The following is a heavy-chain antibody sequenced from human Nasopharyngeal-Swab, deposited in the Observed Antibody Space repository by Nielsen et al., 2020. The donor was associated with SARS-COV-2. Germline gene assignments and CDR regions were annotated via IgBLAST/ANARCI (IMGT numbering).Heavy chain of an antibody. CDR3: ARNRGGLLVFDY. D-gene: IGHD6-6*01. J-gene: IGHJ4*02. V-gene: IGHV3-21*01. CDR1: GFTFSSYG. CDR2: ISPSSGYI. Sequence: GGSLRLSCAASGFTFSSYGINWVRQAPGQGLEWVSGISPSSGYIYYADSVKGRFTIPRDNAKNSLYLQLNSLRAEDTAVYYCARNRGGLLVFDYWGQGTLVTVSS.